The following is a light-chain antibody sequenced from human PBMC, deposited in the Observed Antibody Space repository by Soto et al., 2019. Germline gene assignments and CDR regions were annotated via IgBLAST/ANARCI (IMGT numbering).Light chain of an antibody. V-gene: IGKV3-15*01. CDR2: GAS. CDR1: QSISDN. Sequence: DIVMTQSPAILSVSLGERATLSCLASQSISDNLAWYQQRSGQAPRLLIYGASSRATGVPASFSGSGSGTEITLTISSLPSDDFAIYNCQQYKSWPPLTFGGGTKVE. CDR3: QQYKSWPPLT. J-gene: IGKJ4*01.